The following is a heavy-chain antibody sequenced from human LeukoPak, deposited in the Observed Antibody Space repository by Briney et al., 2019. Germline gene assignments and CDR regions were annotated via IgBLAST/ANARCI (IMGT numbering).Heavy chain of an antibody. CDR1: GFTFSNYN. V-gene: IGHV3-48*04. CDR2: ISTSSGTV. Sequence: PGGSLRLSCAASGFTFSNYNLNWVRQAPGKGLEWVSYISTSSGTVFYADSVKGRFTISRDNAKNSLYLQMNSLRAEDTAVYYCARGGDPDYWGQGTLATVSS. D-gene: IGHD2-21*02. CDR3: ARGGDPDY. J-gene: IGHJ4*02.